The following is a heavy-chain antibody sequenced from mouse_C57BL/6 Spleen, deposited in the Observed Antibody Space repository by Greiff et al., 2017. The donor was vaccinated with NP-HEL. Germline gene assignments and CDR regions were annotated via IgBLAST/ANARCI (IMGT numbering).Heavy chain of an antibody. CDR2: IYPGSGNT. D-gene: IGHD1-1*01. CDR3: ARSGLYGSSFYAMDY. CDR1: GYTFTDYY. Sequence: VQLQQSGAELVRPGASVKLSCKASGYTFTDYYINWVKQRPGQGLEWIARIYPGSGNTYYNEKFKGKATLTAEKSSSTAYMQLSSLTSEDSAVYFCARSGLYGSSFYAMDYWGQGTSVTVSS. J-gene: IGHJ4*01. V-gene: IGHV1-76*01.